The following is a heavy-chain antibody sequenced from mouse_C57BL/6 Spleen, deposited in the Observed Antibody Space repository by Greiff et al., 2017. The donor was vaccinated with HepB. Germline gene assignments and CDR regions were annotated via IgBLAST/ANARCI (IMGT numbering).Heavy chain of an antibody. CDR1: GFTFSDYG. Sequence: EVHLVESGGGLVKPGGSLKLSCAASGFTFSDYGMHWVRQAPEKGLEWVAYISSGSSTIYYADTVKGRFTISRDNAKNTLFLQMTSLRSEDTAMYYCARSYYGIHYYAMDYWGQGTSVTVSS. D-gene: IGHD2-1*01. CDR3: ARSYYGIHYYAMDY. V-gene: IGHV5-17*01. CDR2: ISSGSSTI. J-gene: IGHJ4*01.